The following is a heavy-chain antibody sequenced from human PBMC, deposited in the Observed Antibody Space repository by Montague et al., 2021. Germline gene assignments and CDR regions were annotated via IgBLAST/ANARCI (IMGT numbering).Heavy chain of an antibody. V-gene: IGHV3-74*01. CDR3: ASHPYNGNHPLDY. CDR2: INSDGSNT. J-gene: IGHJ4*02. D-gene: IGHD1-14*01. CDR1: GFTFSSYW. Sequence: SLRLSCAASGFTFSSYWMHWVRQAPGKGLVWVSRINSDGSNTGYADSVKGRFTVSRDNAKNTLYLQMNNLRAEDTAVYYCASHPYNGNHPLDYWGQGTLVTVSS.